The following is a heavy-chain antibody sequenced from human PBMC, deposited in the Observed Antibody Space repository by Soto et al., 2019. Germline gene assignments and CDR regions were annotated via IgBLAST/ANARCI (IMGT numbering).Heavy chain of an antibody. CDR2: IYTTGST. CDR1: GGSISSYY. Sequence: PSETLSLTCSVSGGSISSYYWSWIRQPAGKGLEWIGRIYTTGSTNYNPSLKSRVTMSVDTSKNQFSLKLNSVTAADTSVYYCARDWPSGYDPPYGMDVWGQGTTVT. V-gene: IGHV4-4*07. D-gene: IGHD5-12*01. CDR3: ARDWPSGYDPPYGMDV. J-gene: IGHJ6*02.